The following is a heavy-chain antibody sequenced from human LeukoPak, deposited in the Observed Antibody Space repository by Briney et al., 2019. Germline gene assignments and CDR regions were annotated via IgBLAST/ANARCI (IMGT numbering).Heavy chain of an antibody. D-gene: IGHD1/OR15-1a*01. CDR2: MNPNSGNT. Sequence: GASVKVSCKASGYTFTSYDINWVGQATGQGREWMGWMNPNSGNTGYAQKFQGRVTITRNTSISTAYMELSSLRSEDTAVYYCARGRISLTGTSDLDYWGQGTLVTVSS. CDR3: ARGRISLTGTSDLDY. CDR1: GYTFTSYD. V-gene: IGHV1-8*03. J-gene: IGHJ4*02.